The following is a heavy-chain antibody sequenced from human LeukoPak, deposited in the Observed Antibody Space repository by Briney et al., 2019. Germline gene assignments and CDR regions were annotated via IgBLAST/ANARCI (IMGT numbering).Heavy chain of an antibody. CDR2: IYYSGST. CDR1: GGSISSYY. J-gene: IGHJ4*02. CDR3: ARDFPPGH. Sequence: MASETLSLTCTVSGGSISSYYWSWIRQPPGKGLEWIGYIYYSGSTNYNPSLKRRVTISVDTSKNQFSLKLSSVTAADTAVYYCARDFPPGHWGQGTLVTVSS. V-gene: IGHV4-59*01.